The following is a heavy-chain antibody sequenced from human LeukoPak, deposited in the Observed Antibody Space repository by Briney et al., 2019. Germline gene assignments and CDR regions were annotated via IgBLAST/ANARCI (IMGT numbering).Heavy chain of an antibody. Sequence: ETLSLTCAVSGGSISSGGYYWSWIRQAPGKGLEWVANIRQDGSEKYYVDSVKGRFTISRDNAKNSLYLQMNSLRAEDTAVYYCARVRSWEDYWGQGTLVTVSS. V-gene: IGHV3-7*01. CDR3: ARVRSWEDY. D-gene: IGHD1-26*01. CDR2: IRQDGSEK. J-gene: IGHJ4*02. CDR1: GGSISSGGYY.